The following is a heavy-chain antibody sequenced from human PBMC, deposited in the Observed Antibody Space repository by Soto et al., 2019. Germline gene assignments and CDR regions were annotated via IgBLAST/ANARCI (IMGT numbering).Heavy chain of an antibody. D-gene: IGHD6-19*01. J-gene: IGHJ6*02. CDR3: ARDLRKCCSGWSPYSYYGMDV. V-gene: IGHV1-2*04. CDR1: GYTFTGYY. Sequence: ASVKASCKASGYTFTGYYMQWVRQAPGPGLEWMGWINPNSGGTNYAQKFQDWVTMTRDTSISTAYMELSRLRSDDTAGYCCARDLRKCCSGWSPYSYYGMDVWGQGTTVTV. CDR2: INPNSGGT.